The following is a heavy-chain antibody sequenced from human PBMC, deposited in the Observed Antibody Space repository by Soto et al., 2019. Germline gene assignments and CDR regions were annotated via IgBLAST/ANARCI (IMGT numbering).Heavy chain of an antibody. D-gene: IGHD2-15*01. V-gene: IGHV4-34*01. CDR1: GGTFSGYD. CDR2: INHSGST. CDR3: ARGQAALRLFDY. Sequence: SETKSLTCGVYGGTFSGYDWSWIRQPPGKGLEWIGEINHSGSTNYNPSLKSRVTISVDTSKNQFSLKLSSVTAADTAVYYCARGQAALRLFDYWGQGTLVTVSS. J-gene: IGHJ4*02.